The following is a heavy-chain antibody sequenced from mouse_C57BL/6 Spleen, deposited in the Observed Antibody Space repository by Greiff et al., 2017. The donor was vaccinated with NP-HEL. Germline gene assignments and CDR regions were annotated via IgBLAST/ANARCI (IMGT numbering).Heavy chain of an antibody. CDR3: ARSNYDGYFDV. J-gene: IGHJ1*03. CDR1: GYTFTSYW. Sequence: QVQLQQPGTELVKPGASVKLSCKASGYTFTSYWMHWVKQRPGQGLEWIGNINPSDGGTNYNEKFKSKATLTVDKSSSTAYMQLSSLTSEDSAVDYCARSNYDGYFDVWGTGTTVTVSS. CDR2: INPSDGGT. D-gene: IGHD2-3*01. V-gene: IGHV1-53*01.